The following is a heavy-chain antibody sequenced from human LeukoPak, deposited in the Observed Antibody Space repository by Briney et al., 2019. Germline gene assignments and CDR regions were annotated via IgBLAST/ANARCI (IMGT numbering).Heavy chain of an antibody. CDR2: ISTYTGRA. CDR1: GYRFNVYD. V-gene: IGHV1-18*01. Sequence: ASVKVSCKTSGYRFNVYDILWVRQAPGHGLDYVGWISTYTGRANYAQKFQGRVSMITDRSTSTAYLELTNLTSSDTGLYYCAQAGGTNSGTNAFDVWGLGTMVTVAS. J-gene: IGHJ3*01. D-gene: IGHD4-23*01. CDR3: AQAGGTNSGTNAFDV.